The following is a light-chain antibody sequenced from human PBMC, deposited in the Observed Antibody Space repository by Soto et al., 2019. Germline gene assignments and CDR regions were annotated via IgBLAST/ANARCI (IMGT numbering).Light chain of an antibody. CDR1: QSISNY. CDR2: DAS. Sequence: DIQMTQSPSTLSASVGDRVTITCRASQSISNYLAWYQQKPGKAPKVLIYDASSFESGVPLRFSGSGSGTEFTLTISSLQPDDFATDYCQEYDSYSSTFGQGTKLQIK. J-gene: IGKJ2*01. V-gene: IGKV1-5*01. CDR3: QEYDSYSST.